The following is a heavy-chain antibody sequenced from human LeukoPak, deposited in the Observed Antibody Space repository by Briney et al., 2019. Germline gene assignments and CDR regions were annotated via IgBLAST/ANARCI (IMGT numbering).Heavy chain of an antibody. V-gene: IGHV3-49*04. CDR1: GFTFGDYT. CDR2: IVGKGYGGPT. D-gene: IGHD6-6*01. Sequence: GGSLRLSCTASGFTFGDYTMSWVRQAPGKGLEWVGFIVGKGYGGPTEYAASVKGRFTISRDDSKSIAYLQMDSLKTEDTAVYYCTRDPGGVYSSSHYFDYWGQGTLVTVS. J-gene: IGHJ4*02. CDR3: TRDPGGVYSSSHYFDY.